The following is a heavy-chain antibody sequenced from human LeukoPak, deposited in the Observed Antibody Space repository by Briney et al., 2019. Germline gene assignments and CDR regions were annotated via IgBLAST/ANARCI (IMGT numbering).Heavy chain of an antibody. CDR2: IYRGDSDT. CDR3: ARRGVRNSGSYFSLDY. Sequence: GESLKISCKGSGYSFTSYWIGWVRQMPGKGLAWMGIIYRGDSDTRYSPSFQGQVTISADKSISTAYLQWSSLKASDTAMYYCARRGVRNSGSYFSLDYWGQGTLVTVSS. V-gene: IGHV5-51*01. CDR1: GYSFTSYW. D-gene: IGHD1-26*01. J-gene: IGHJ4*02.